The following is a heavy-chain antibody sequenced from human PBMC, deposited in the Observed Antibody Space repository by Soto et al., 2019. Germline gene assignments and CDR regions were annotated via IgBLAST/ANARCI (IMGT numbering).Heavy chain of an antibody. Sequence: QVTLKESGPVLVKSTETLTLTCTVSGFSVSDSRVGVSWIRQPPGKALQWLAHIFSNDEKSYTTSLKSRLTISRETSRRQVVLAMTNLDSVDTSTYYCARARWAAWGPDCYSVYFEYWGQGTLVTVYS. V-gene: IGHV2-26*02. J-gene: IGHJ4*02. CDR1: GFSVSDSRVG. CDR2: IFSNDEK. CDR3: ARARWAAWGPDCYSVYFEY. D-gene: IGHD2-21*02.